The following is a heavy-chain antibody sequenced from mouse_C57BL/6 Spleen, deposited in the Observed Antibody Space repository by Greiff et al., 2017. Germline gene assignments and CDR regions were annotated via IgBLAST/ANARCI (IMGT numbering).Heavy chain of an antibody. CDR1: GYTFTSYW. V-gene: IGHV1-64*01. CDR3: AAVVATGYFDV. J-gene: IGHJ1*03. CDR2: IHPNSGST. Sequence: VQLQQPGAELVKPGASVKLSCKASGYTFTSYWMHWVKQRPGQGLEWIGMIHPNSGSTNYNEKFKSKATLTVDKSSSTAYMQLSSLTSEDSAVYYCAAVVATGYFDVWGTGTTVTVSS. D-gene: IGHD1-1*01.